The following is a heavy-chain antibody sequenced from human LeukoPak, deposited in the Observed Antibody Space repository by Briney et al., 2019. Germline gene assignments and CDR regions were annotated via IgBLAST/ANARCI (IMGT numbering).Heavy chain of an antibody. Sequence: GGSLRLSCAASGFTFSSYSMNWVRQAPGKGLEWVSYISSSSSTMYYADSVKGRFTISRDNAKNSLYLQMNSLRDEDTAVYYCARGGVGATGNYYYYGMDVWGQGTTVTVSS. CDR3: ARGGVGATGNYYYYGMDV. D-gene: IGHD1-26*01. V-gene: IGHV3-48*02. J-gene: IGHJ6*02. CDR1: GFTFSSYS. CDR2: ISSSSSTM.